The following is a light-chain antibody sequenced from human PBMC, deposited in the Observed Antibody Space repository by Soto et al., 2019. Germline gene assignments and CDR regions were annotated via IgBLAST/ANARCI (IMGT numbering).Light chain of an antibody. Sequence: DIQMTQSPSSLSASVGDRVTITCRASQGISTYLVWYQQKPGTVPKLLIFAASTLHSGVPSRFSGSGSGTDFTLTISRLPPEDVATYYCTNYTGAPWTFGQGTKVESK. V-gene: IGKV1-27*01. CDR1: QGISTY. CDR3: TNYTGAPWT. J-gene: IGKJ1*01. CDR2: AAS.